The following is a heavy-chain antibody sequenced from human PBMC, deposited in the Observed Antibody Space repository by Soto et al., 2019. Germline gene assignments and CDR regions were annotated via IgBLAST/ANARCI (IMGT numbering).Heavy chain of an antibody. CDR3: ATDSQPTAAAGGLALLEYDY. Sequence: ASVKVSCKVSGYTLTELSMHWVRQAPGKGLEWMGGFDPEDGETIYAQKFQGRVTMTEDTSTDTAYMELSSLRSEDTAVYYCATDSQPTAAAGGLALLEYDYWGQGTLVTVSS. CDR2: FDPEDGET. J-gene: IGHJ4*02. D-gene: IGHD6-13*01. CDR1: GYTLTELS. V-gene: IGHV1-24*01.